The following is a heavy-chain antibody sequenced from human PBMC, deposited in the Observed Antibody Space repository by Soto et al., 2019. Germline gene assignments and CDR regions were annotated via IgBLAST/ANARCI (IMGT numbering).Heavy chain of an antibody. J-gene: IGHJ6*02. D-gene: IGHD1-26*01. Sequence: LRLSCAASGFTFSSYAMSWVRQAPGKGLEWVSAISGSGGSTYYADSVKGRFTISRDNSKNTLYLQMNSLRAEDTAVYYCAKNKGRLGSGSYGGGSGGMDVWGQGTTVTVS. CDR1: GFTFSSYA. CDR2: ISGSGGST. V-gene: IGHV3-23*01. CDR3: AKNKGRLGSGSYGGGSGGMDV.